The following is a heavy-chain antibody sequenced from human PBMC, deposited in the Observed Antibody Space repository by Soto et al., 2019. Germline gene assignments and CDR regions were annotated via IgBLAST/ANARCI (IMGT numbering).Heavy chain of an antibody. V-gene: IGHV3-11*06. Sequence: GGSLRLSCAASGFTFSDYYMNWFRQAPGQGLEWLSYIDSSSSHTEYADSVKGRFSITRDNANNLLYLHMNSLTAADTAVYYCASPEPEVGATYYYYYGMDVWGQGTTVTVSS. D-gene: IGHD1-26*01. CDR2: IDSSSSHT. J-gene: IGHJ6*02. CDR1: GFTFSDYY. CDR3: ASPEPEVGATYYYYYGMDV.